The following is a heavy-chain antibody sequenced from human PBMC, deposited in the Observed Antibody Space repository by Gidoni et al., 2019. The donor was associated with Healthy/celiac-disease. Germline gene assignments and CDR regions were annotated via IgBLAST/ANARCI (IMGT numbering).Heavy chain of an antibody. V-gene: IGHV6-1*01. D-gene: IGHD6-13*01. Sequence: QVQLQQSGPGLVKPSQTLSLTCAISGDSVSSHRAAWNWIRQSPSRGLEWLGRTYYRSKWYNDYAVSVKSRITINPDTSKNQFSLQLNSVTPEDTAVYYCARVVSSSWYEGYYYGMDVWGQGTTVTVSS. J-gene: IGHJ6*02. CDR2: TYYRSKWYN. CDR1: GDSVSSHRAA. CDR3: ARVVSSSWYEGYYYGMDV.